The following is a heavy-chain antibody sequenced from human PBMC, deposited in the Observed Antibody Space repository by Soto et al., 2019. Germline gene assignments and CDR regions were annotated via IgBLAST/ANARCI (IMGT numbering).Heavy chain of an antibody. CDR2: IYYRGST. Sequence: QVQLQESGPGLVKPSETLSLTCIVSGGSISNYYWSWIRQPPGKGLEWIGYIYYRGSTNYYPSLTRRVTISVATSKNPCSLNPSSVTAADKAVYYCARGGYNWNDVTDYWGQRTLVTVSS. V-gene: IGHV4-59*12. J-gene: IGHJ4*02. CDR1: GGSISNYY. D-gene: IGHD1-20*01. CDR3: ARGGYNWNDVTDY.